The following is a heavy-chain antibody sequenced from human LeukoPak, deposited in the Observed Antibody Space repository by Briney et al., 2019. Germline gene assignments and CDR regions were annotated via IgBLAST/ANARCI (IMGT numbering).Heavy chain of an antibody. CDR3: ARQRDGTYASYCFDS. CDR1: GYSFTSFY. J-gene: IGHJ4*02. Sequence: GESLKISCKGSGYSFTSFYIGWVRQMPGKGLEWLRIIWPGDSETRYSPPFQGQVTISVDKSTSTAYLQWSSLRASDTAIYYCARQRDGTYASYCFDSWGQGTLVTVSS. D-gene: IGHD2-2*01. CDR2: IWPGDSET. V-gene: IGHV5-51*01.